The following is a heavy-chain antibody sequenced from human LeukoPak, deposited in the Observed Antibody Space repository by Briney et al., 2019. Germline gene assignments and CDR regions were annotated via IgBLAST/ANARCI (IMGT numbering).Heavy chain of an antibody. Sequence: TGGSLRLSCAASGFTFSSYAMSWVRQAPGKGLEWVSAISGSGGSTYYADSVKGRFTISRDNSKNTLYLQMNSLRAEDTAVYYCAKDPHDYLTTTFDYWGQGTLVTVSS. D-gene: IGHD4/OR15-4a*01. J-gene: IGHJ4*02. CDR3: AKDPHDYLTTTFDY. CDR2: ISGSGGST. V-gene: IGHV3-23*01. CDR1: GFTFSSYA.